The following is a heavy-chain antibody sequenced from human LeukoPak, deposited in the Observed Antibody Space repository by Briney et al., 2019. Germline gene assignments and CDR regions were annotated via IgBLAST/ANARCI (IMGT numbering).Heavy chain of an antibody. CDR2: ISAPNGNT. Sequence: ASVKLSCKASGYTFTSYGISWGRQAPGQGLEGMGLISAPNGNTNYAQKLQGRVPMTTDTSTSTAYMELRSLRSDDTAVDYCARSEGWKKDTAMVKYYYYYYGMDVWGKGTTVTVSS. D-gene: IGHD5-18*01. V-gene: IGHV1-18*04. CDR1: GYTFTSYG. CDR3: ARSEGWKKDTAMVKYYYYYYGMDV. J-gene: IGHJ6*04.